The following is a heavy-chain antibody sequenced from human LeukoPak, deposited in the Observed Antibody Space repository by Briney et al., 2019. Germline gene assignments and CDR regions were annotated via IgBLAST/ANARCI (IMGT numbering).Heavy chain of an antibody. V-gene: IGHV5-51*01. Sequence: ESLKISWKGSRYSFTSYCIGCVRQMPGKGLEWMGIIYPTDSGTRYSPSFQGQVTISADKSISTAYLQWSSLKASDTAMYYCARTMVRGVITSSFDFWGQGTLVTVSS. CDR3: ARTMVRGVITSSFDF. J-gene: IGHJ4*02. CDR1: RYSFTSYC. D-gene: IGHD3-10*01. CDR2: IYPTDSGT.